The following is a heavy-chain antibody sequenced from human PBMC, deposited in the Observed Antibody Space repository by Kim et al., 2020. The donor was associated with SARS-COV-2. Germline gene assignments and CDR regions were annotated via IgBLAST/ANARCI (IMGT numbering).Heavy chain of an antibody. V-gene: IGHV3-30*01. D-gene: IGHD3-22*01. J-gene: IGHJ4*02. CDR3: ARDNYDSSGKIDY. Sequence: ADSGKGRFTISRDNSKDTLYLQMNSLRAEDTAVYYCARDNYDSSGKIDYWGQGTLVTVSS.